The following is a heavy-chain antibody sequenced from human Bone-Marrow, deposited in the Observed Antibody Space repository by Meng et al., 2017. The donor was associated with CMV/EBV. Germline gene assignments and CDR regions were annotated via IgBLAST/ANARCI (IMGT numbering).Heavy chain of an antibody. J-gene: IGHJ4*02. Sequence: GGSLRLSCAASGFTFSSYAMHWVRQAPGKGLEWVAVISYDGSNKYYADSVKGRFTISRDNAKNTLYLQMNSLRAEDTAVYYCARAGGGYSYGNPPDFVDYWGQGTLVTVSS. D-gene: IGHD5-18*01. CDR3: ARAGGGYSYGNPPDFVDY. V-gene: IGHV3-30*04. CDR2: ISYDGSNK. CDR1: GFTFSSYA.